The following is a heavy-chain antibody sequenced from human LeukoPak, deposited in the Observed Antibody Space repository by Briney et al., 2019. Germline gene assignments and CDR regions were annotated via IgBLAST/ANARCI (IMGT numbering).Heavy chain of an antibody. CDR3: AKGTYYFDY. J-gene: IGHJ4*02. CDR2: ISYDGSNK. V-gene: IGHV3-30*18. CDR1: GFTFSSYG. Sequence: GGSLRLSCAASGFTFSSYGMHWVRQAPGKGLEWVAVISYDGSNKYYADSVKGRFTISRDNSKNTLYLQMTSLRAEDTAVYYCAKGTYYFDYWGQGTLVTVSS. D-gene: IGHD1-1*01.